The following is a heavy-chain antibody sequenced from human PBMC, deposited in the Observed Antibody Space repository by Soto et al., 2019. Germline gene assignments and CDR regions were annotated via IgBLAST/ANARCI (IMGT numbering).Heavy chain of an antibody. CDR1: GGTFSSYA. V-gene: IGHV1-69*13. Sequence: SVKVSCNASGGTFSSYAISWVRQAPGQGLEWMGGIIPIFGTANYAQKFQGRVTITADESTSTAYMKLSSLRSEDTAGYYCARANPSGSYYYGMDVWGQGTTVTVSS. J-gene: IGHJ6*02. CDR3: ARANPSGSYYYGMDV. CDR2: IIPIFGTA. D-gene: IGHD1-26*01.